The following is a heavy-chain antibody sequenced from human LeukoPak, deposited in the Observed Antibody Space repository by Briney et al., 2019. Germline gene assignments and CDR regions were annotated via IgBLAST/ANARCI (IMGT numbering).Heavy chain of an antibody. D-gene: IGHD3-10*01. CDR2: ISGGGGST. Sequence: PGGSLRLSCAASGFTFDDYTMHWVRQAPGNGLEWVSLISGGGGSTYYVDSVKGRFTISRDNSKNSLYLQMNSLRTEDTALYYCAKDGSGSYTLDYWGQGTLVTVSS. CDR3: AKDGSGSYTLDY. V-gene: IGHV3-43*01. J-gene: IGHJ4*02. CDR1: GFTFDDYT.